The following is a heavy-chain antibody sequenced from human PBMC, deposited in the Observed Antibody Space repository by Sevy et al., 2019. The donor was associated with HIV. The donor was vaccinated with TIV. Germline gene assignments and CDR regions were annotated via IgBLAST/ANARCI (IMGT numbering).Heavy chain of an antibody. V-gene: IGHV3-7*01. CDR1: GFSFSIYW. Sequence: GGSLRLSCAASGFSFSIYWMSWVRQAPGKGLEWVATMKQDGSEEDYVDSVKGRFTISGDNAKNSLFLQMNSLSAEDTAVYYCVREGLGGYSYSLDYWGHRTLVTVSS. CDR2: MKQDGSEE. D-gene: IGHD5-18*01. CDR3: VREGLGGYSYSLDY. J-gene: IGHJ4*01.